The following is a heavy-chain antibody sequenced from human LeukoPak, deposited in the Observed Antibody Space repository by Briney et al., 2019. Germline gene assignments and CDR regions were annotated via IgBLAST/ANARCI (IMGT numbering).Heavy chain of an antibody. CDR2: IGTAGDT. CDR1: GFTFGDYA. J-gene: IGHJ5*02. V-gene: IGHV3-13*01. D-gene: IGHD6-13*01. CDR3: ARGAGPRIAAAGIGWFDP. Sequence: GGSLRLSCTASGFTFGDYAMSWFRQAPGKGLEWVSAIGTAGDTYYPGSVKGRFTISRENAKNSLYLQMNSLRAGDTAVYYCARGAGPRIAAAGIGWFDPWGQGTLVTVSS.